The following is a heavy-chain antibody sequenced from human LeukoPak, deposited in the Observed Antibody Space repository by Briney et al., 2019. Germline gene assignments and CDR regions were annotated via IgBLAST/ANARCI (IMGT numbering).Heavy chain of an antibody. Sequence: ASVKVSCKASGYSFTSHYMHWVRQAPGQGLEWLGLINPSGSSTLYAQKFQGRVTMTRDMSTTTDYMEMSSLRSEDTAVYYCARSLHISAPFDVWGQGTLVTVSS. J-gene: IGHJ4*02. CDR2: INPSGSST. CDR3: ARSLHISAPFDV. CDR1: GYSFTSHY. V-gene: IGHV1-46*01. D-gene: IGHD2-21*01.